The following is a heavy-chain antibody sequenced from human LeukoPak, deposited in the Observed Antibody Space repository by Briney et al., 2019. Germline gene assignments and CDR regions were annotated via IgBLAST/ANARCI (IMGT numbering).Heavy chain of an antibody. CDR3: ARAPWSGTRGYCYYYYMDV. J-gene: IGHJ6*03. D-gene: IGHD3-3*01. CDR2: IIPIFGTA. CDR1: GGTFSSYA. Sequence: ASVKVSCKASGGTFSSYAISWVRQAPGQGLEWMGGIIPIFGTANYAQKFQGRVTITTDESTSTAYMELSSLRSEDTAVYYCARAPWSGTRGYCYYYYMDVWGKGTTVTVSS. V-gene: IGHV1-69*05.